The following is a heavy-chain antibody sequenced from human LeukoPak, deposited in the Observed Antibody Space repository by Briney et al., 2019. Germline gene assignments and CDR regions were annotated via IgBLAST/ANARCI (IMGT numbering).Heavy chain of an antibody. Sequence: PGGSLRLSCAASGFTFSSYAMSWVRQAPGKGLEWVANIKQDGSEKYYVDSVKGRFTISRDNAKNSLYLQMNSLRAEDTAVYYCTRIQLWSHDAFDIWGQGTMVTVSS. CDR2: IKQDGSEK. J-gene: IGHJ3*02. V-gene: IGHV3-7*01. CDR3: TRIQLWSHDAFDI. D-gene: IGHD5-18*01. CDR1: GFTFSSYA.